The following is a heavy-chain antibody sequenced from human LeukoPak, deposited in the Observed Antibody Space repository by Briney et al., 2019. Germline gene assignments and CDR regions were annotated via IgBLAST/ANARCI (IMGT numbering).Heavy chain of an antibody. Sequence: GGSLRLSCATSGFTFSSYSMNWVRQAPGKGLEWVSYISSSSSTIYYADSVKGRFTISRDNSKNTLYPQMNSLRAEDTAVYYCAREVAAAGTDCYYYMDVWGKGTTVTVSS. CDR1: GFTFSSYS. J-gene: IGHJ6*03. D-gene: IGHD6-13*01. V-gene: IGHV3-48*01. CDR3: AREVAAAGTDCYYYMDV. CDR2: ISSSSSTI.